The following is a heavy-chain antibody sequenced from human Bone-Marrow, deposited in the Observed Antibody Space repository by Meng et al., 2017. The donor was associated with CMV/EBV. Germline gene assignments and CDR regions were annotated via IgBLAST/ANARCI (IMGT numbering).Heavy chain of an antibody. V-gene: IGHV1-46*01. CDR2: INPSGGST. CDR3: ARGHFVMRRMWELRDWFDP. J-gene: IGHJ5*02. Sequence: ASEKVSCKASGYTFTSYYMHWVRQAPGQGLEWMGIINPSGGSTSYAQKFQGRVTMTRDTSTSTVYMELSSLRSEDTAVYYCARGHFVMRRMWELRDWFDPWGQGTLVTVSS. CDR1: GYTFTSYY. D-gene: IGHD1-26*01.